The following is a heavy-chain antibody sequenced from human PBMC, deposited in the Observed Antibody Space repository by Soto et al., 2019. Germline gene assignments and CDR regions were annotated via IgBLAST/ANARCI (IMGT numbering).Heavy chain of an antibody. CDR3: ARSRGTAGRPLDH. D-gene: IGHD6-6*01. CDR2: IYEAGTT. CDR1: GASISRTGFH. J-gene: IGHJ4*02. V-gene: IGHV4-39*07. Sequence: SETLSLTCAVSGASISRTGFHWGWIRQPPGQGLEWIGSIYEAGTTFYNSSLKSRVTMSADTSKNHFSLRLSSVTAADTAFYYCARSRGTAGRPLDHWGQGTLVTVSS.